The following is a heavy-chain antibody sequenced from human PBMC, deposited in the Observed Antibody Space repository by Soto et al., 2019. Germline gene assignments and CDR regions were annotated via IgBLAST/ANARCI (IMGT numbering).Heavy chain of an antibody. CDR2: IWYDGSNK. CDR3: ARAVAGTGYFDY. CDR1: GFTFSSYG. D-gene: IGHD6-19*01. J-gene: IGHJ4*02. Sequence: GGSLRLSCAASGFTFSSYGMHWVRQAPGKGLEWVAVIWYDGSNKYYADSVKGRFTISRDNSKNTLYLQMNSLRAEDTAVYYCARAVAGTGYFDYWGQGTLVTVSS. V-gene: IGHV3-33*01.